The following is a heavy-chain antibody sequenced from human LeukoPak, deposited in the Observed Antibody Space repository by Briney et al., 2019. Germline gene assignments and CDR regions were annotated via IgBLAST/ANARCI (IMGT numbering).Heavy chain of an antibody. J-gene: IGHJ6*04. D-gene: IGHD3-22*01. CDR3: ARSITMIVGSDV. Sequence: GGSLRLSCAASGFTFSSYWMHWVRQAPGKGLVWVSRINSDGSSTSYAGSVKGRFTISRDNAKNTLYLQMNSLRAEDTAVYYCARSITMIVGSDVWGKGTTVTVSS. V-gene: IGHV3-74*01. CDR2: INSDGSST. CDR1: GFTFSSYW.